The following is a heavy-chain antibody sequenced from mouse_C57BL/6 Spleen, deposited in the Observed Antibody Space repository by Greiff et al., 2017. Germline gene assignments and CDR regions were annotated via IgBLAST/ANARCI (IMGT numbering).Heavy chain of an antibody. CDR3: ARKEKLYAMDY. CDR1: GFTFSSYG. V-gene: IGHV5-6*01. J-gene: IGHJ4*01. CDR2: ISSGGSYT. Sequence: EVQVVESGGDLVKLGGSLKLSCAASGFTFSSYGISWVRQTPDKRLEWVATISSGGSYTYYPDSVKGRFTISRDNAKNTLYLQMSSLKSEDTAMYYCARKEKLYAMDYWGQGTSVTVSS.